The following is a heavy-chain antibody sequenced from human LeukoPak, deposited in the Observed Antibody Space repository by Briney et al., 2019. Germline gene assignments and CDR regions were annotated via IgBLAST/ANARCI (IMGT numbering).Heavy chain of an antibody. Sequence: KPSETLSLTCTVSGGSISSYYWSGIRQPPGKGLEWIGYIYYSANTNYNPSLKSRVTISVDTSKNQFSLKLNSVTAADTTIYYCARGGTHRTFDYWGQGTLVTVSS. V-gene: IGHV4-59*01. CDR3: ARGGTHRTFDY. D-gene: IGHD1-14*01. CDR2: IYYSANT. CDR1: GGSISSYY. J-gene: IGHJ4*02.